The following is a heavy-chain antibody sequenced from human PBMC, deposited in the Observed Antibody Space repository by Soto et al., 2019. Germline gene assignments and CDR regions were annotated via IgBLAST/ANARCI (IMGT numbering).Heavy chain of an antibody. CDR3: ARYGEYSYGENFDF. D-gene: IGHD5-18*01. J-gene: IGHJ4*02. CDR2: IWYDGSNK. Sequence: QVQLVESGGGVVQPGRSLRLSCAASGFTFSSYGMHWVRQAPGKGLEWVAVIWYDGSNKYYADSVKGRFTISRDNSKNTVYLQMNSLRAEDTAVYYCARYGEYSYGENFDFWGQGTLVTVSS. CDR1: GFTFSSYG. V-gene: IGHV3-33*01.